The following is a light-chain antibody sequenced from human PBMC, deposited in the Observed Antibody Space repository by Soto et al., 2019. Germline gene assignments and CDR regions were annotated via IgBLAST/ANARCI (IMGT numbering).Light chain of an antibody. V-gene: IGKV3-11*01. Sequence: EIVLTQSPATLSLSPGNRATLSCRASESVSRYLAWYQQKPGQAPRLLIYDASNRATGIPARFSGSGSGTDFTLTIASREPEDFAVYYFQQRSNWPSTFGGGTKVEIK. CDR1: ESVSRY. J-gene: IGKJ4*01. CDR2: DAS. CDR3: QQRSNWPST.